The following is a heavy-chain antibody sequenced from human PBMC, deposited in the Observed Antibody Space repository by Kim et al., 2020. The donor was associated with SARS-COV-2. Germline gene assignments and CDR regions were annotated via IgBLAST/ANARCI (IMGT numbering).Heavy chain of an antibody. J-gene: IGHJ4*02. D-gene: IGHD3-9*01. Sequence: CYTPSLMRRVTISVDTSKNQFSLKLRSVTAADTAVYYCARVVDILTGVDYWGQGTLVTVSS. V-gene: IGHV4-39*07. CDR3: ARVVDILTGVDY.